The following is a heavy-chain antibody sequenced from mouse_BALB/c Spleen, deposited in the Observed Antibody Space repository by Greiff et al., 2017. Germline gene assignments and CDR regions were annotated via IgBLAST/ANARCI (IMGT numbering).Heavy chain of an antibody. CDR1: GFAFSSYD. Sequence: EVQLVESGGGLVKPGGSLKLSCAASGFAFSSYDMSWVRQTPEKRLEWVAYISSGGGSTYYPDTVKGRFTISRDNAKNTLYLQMSSLKSEDTAMYYCARHDYGSFYLDYWGQGTTLTVSS. D-gene: IGHD1-1*01. CDR2: ISSGGGST. CDR3: ARHDYGSFYLDY. J-gene: IGHJ2*01. V-gene: IGHV5-12-1*01.